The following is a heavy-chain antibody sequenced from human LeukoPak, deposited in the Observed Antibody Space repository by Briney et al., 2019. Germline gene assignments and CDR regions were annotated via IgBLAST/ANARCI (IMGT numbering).Heavy chain of an antibody. Sequence: DGSNKYYADSVKGRFTISRDNSKNTLYLQMNSLRAEGTAVYYCARAAEPYDSSGYYYFDYWGQGTLVTVSS. D-gene: IGHD3-22*01. CDR2: DGSNK. J-gene: IGHJ4*02. V-gene: IGHV3-30*05. CDR3: ARAAEPYDSSGYYYFDY.